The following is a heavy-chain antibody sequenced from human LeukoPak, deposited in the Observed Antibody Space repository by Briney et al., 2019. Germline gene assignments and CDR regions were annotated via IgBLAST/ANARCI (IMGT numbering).Heavy chain of an antibody. Sequence: SVKVSCKASGGTFSSYAISWVRQAPGQGLEWMGGIIPIFGTANYAQKFQGRVTITADKSTSTAYTELSSLRSEDTAVYYCARDTHLYYYDSSGYYVLDYWGQGTLVTVSS. CDR2: IIPIFGTA. V-gene: IGHV1-69*06. CDR3: ARDTHLYYYDSSGYYVLDY. D-gene: IGHD3-22*01. J-gene: IGHJ4*02. CDR1: GGTFSSYA.